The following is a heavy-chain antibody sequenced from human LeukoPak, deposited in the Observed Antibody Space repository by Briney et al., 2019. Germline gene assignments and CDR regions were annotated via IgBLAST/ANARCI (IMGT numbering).Heavy chain of an antibody. CDR1: GGSISSYY. CDR3: ARTVARDGMDV. J-gene: IGHJ6*02. D-gene: IGHD5-12*01. CDR2: IYYSGST. V-gene: IGHV4-59*08. Sequence: SETLSLTRTVSGGSISSYYWSWIRQPPGKGLEWIGYIYYSGSTNYNPSLKSRVTISVDTSKNQFSLKLSSVTAADTAVYYCARTVARDGMDVWGQGTTVTVSS.